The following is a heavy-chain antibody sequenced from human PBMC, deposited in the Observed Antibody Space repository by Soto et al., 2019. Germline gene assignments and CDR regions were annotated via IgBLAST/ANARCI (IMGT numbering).Heavy chain of an antibody. CDR3: AGRQINYYYMDV. CDR2: IYYSGST. Sequence: QVQLQESGPGLVKPSETLSLTCTVSGGSISSYYWNWVRQPPGKGLEWIGDIYYSGSTTSNPSLKRRVIISVDMSRNQFSLRLSSVTAADTAVYYCAGRQINYYYMDVWGKGTTVTVSS. J-gene: IGHJ6*03. CDR1: GGSISSYY. V-gene: IGHV4-59*01.